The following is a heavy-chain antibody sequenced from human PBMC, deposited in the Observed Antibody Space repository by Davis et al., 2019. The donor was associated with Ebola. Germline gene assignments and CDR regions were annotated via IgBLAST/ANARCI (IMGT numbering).Heavy chain of an antibody. CDR3: GKDITPGGLDS. CDR2: FMWDGSKI. J-gene: IGHJ4*02. CDR1: GFTFHEHA. Sequence: SLKTSCSASGFTFHEHAMHWVRQVPEQGLEWVSGFMWDGSKIGYADSVKGRFTISRDSAKNCLYLQMDSLRTEDTALYYCGKDITPGGLDSWGQGTLVTVSS. V-gene: IGHV3-9*01. D-gene: IGHD2-15*01.